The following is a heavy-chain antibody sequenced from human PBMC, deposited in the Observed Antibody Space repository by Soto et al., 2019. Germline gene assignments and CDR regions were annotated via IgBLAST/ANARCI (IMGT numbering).Heavy chain of an antibody. D-gene: IGHD4-17*01. CDR3: AGDYGGNPGDY. CDR1: GFTFSSYS. CDR2: ISSSSSYI. J-gene: IGHJ4*02. V-gene: IGHV3-21*01. Sequence: EVQLVESGGGLVKPGGSLRLSCAASGFTFSSYSMNWVRQAPGKGLEWVSSISSSSSYIYYADSVKGRFTISRDNAKNSRYRQMNNLRAEDTAVYYCAGDYGGNPGDYWGQGTMVTVSS.